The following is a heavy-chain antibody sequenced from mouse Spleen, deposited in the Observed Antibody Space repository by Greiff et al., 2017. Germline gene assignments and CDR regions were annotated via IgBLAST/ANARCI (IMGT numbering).Heavy chain of an antibody. CDR3: ARSHGYYAMDY. CDR2: INPSSGYT. Sequence: QVQLQQSGAELARPGASVKMSCKASGYTFTSYTMHWVKQRPGQGLEWIGYINPSSGYTKYNQKFKDKATLTADKSSSTAYMQLSSLTSEDSAVYYCARSHGYYAMDYWGQGTSVTVSS. J-gene: IGHJ4*01. CDR1: GYTFTSYT. V-gene: IGHV1-4*01.